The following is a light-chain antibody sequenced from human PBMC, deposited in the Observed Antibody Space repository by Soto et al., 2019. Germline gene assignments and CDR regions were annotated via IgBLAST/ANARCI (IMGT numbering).Light chain of an antibody. CDR1: SSNIGAGYD. CDR3: QSYDSSLSGCV. V-gene: IGLV1-40*01. CDR2: GNS. J-gene: IGLJ1*01. Sequence: VLTQPPSVSGAPGQRVTISCTGSSSNIGAGYDVHWYQQLPGTAPKLLIYGNSNRPSGVPDRFSGSKSGTPASLAITGLQAEDEADYYCQSYDSSLSGCVFGTGTKVTVL.